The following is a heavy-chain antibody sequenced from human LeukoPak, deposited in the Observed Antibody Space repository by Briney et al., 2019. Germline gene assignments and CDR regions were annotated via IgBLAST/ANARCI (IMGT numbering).Heavy chain of an antibody. CDR1: GGSISSSSYY. CDR2: IYYSGST. Sequence: PSETLSLTCTVSGGSISSSSYYWGWIRQPPGKGLEWIGSIYYSGSTYYNPSLKSRVTISVDTSKNQFSLKLSSVTAADTAVYYCARDERYSSVSFGYWGQGTLVTVSS. V-gene: IGHV4-39*07. D-gene: IGHD6-19*01. J-gene: IGHJ4*02. CDR3: ARDERYSSVSFGY.